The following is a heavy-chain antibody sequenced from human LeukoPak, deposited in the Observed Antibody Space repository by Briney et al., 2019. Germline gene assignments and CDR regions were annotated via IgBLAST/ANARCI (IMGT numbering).Heavy chain of an antibody. CDR2: ISAYNGNS. V-gene: IGHV1-18*01. CDR3: ARSYEGDY. CDR1: GYSFTSYG. Sequence: GASVKVSCKASGYSFTSYGINWVRQAPGQGPEWMGWISAYNGNSKYAQNFQGRVTMTTDTSTSTAYMELSSLRSEDTAVYYCARSYEGDYWGQGTLVTVSS. J-gene: IGHJ4*02. D-gene: IGHD5-12*01.